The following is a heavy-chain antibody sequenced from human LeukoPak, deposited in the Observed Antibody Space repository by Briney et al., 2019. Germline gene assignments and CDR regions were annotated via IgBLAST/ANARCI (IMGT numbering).Heavy chain of an antibody. CDR1: GFTFDDYG. D-gene: IGHD5-18*01. V-gene: IGHV3-20*04. CDR3: AKDGGYSYG. CDR2: INWNGGST. J-gene: IGHJ4*02. Sequence: PGGSLRLSCAASGFTFDDYGMSWVRQAPGKGLEWVSGINWNGGSTGYADSVKGRFTISRDNSKNTLYLQMDSLRAEDTAVYYCAKDGGYSYGWGQGTLVTVSS.